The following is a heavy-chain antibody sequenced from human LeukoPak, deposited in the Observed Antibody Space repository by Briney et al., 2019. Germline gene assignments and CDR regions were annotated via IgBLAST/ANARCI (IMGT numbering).Heavy chain of an antibody. J-gene: IGHJ4*02. Sequence: PGGSLRLSCAASGFTFSSYSMNWVRQAPGKGLEWVSSISSSSSYIYYADSVKGRFTISRDNAKNSLYLQMNSLRAEDTAVYYCARDPLAVAGTGTGYWGQGTLVTVSS. CDR3: ARDPLAVAGTGTGY. V-gene: IGHV3-21*01. D-gene: IGHD6-19*01. CDR2: ISSSSSYI. CDR1: GFTFSSYS.